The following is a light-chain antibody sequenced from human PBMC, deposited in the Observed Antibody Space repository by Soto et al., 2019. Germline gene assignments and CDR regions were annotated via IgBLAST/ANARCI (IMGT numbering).Light chain of an antibody. CDR3: QLRSYLPLT. J-gene: IGKJ4*01. CDR2: GVS. Sequence: EMVMTLSPATLSVSQKDRATLSCRVSQLISYNLAWYQQKPGQAPRLLIYGVSTRATGIPARFSGSGSGTEFTLTISSLQSEDFAVYYCQLRSYLPLTFGGVTKVDIK. V-gene: IGKV3-15*01. CDR1: QLISYN.